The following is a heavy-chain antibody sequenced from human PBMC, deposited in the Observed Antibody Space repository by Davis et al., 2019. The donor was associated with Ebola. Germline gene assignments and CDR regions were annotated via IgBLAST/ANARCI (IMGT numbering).Heavy chain of an antibody. Sequence: ALVKVSCKASSYTFTSYGISWVRQAPGQGLEWMGWISAYNGNTNYAQKLQGRVTMTTDTSRSTAYMELGSLRSDDTAVYYCAREAGATTRIYDSWGQGTLVTVSS. CDR1: SYTFTSYG. D-gene: IGHD1-26*01. CDR3: AREAGATTRIYDS. V-gene: IGHV1-18*01. J-gene: IGHJ5*01. CDR2: ISAYNGNT.